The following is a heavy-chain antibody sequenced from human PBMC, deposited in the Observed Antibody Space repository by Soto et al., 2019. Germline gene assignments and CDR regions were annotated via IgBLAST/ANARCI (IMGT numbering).Heavy chain of an antibody. D-gene: IGHD5-18*01. CDR2: IYYSGIT. Sequence: PSETLSLTCTVSGGSISSGGYYWSWIRQHPGKGLEWIGYIYYSGITYYNPSLKSRVTMSVDTSKNQFSLKLSSVTAADTAVYYCARGYGRNFDYWGQGTLVTVSS. V-gene: IGHV4-31*03. CDR3: ARGYGRNFDY. J-gene: IGHJ4*02. CDR1: GGSISSGGYY.